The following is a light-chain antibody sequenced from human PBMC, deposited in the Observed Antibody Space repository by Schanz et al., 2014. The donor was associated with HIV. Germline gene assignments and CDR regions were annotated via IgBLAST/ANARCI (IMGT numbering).Light chain of an antibody. J-gene: IGLJ3*02. CDR2: EDN. Sequence: NFMLTQPHSVSESPGKTVTFSCTRSSGSIADNYVQWYQQRPGSAPTTVIYEDNQRPSGVPDRFSGSIDSSSNSASLTISGLETDDEADYFCHSSDGLNLGVFGGGTKVT. V-gene: IGLV6-57*04. CDR3: HSSDGLNLGV. CDR1: SGSIADNY.